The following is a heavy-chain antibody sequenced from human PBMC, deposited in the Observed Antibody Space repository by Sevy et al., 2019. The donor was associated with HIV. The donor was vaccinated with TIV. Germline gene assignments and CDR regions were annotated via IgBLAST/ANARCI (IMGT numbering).Heavy chain of an antibody. Sequence: GGSLRLSCAAPGFTFSSYAMYWVRQAPGRGLEWVAVISYEGSNKNYAESVKGRFSISRDNSKNTLYLQLNSLRADDTAVYYCARGSGWRQHYYFDRWGQGTLVTVSS. CDR1: GFTFSSYA. J-gene: IGHJ4*02. CDR2: ISYEGSNK. V-gene: IGHV3-30-3*01. CDR3: ARGSGWRQHYYFDR. D-gene: IGHD3-10*01.